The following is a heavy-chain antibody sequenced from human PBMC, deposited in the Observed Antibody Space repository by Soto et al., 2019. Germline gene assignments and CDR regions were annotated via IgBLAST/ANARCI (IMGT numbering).Heavy chain of an antibody. J-gene: IGHJ4*02. V-gene: IGHV3-23*01. Sequence: PGGSLRLSCAASGFTFSSYAMSWVRQAPGKGLEWVSAISGSGGSTYYADSVKGRFTISRDNSKNTLYLQMNSLRAEDTAVYYCAKDIGQLQQLVRRVRARNHFDYWGQGTLVTVSS. CDR3: AKDIGQLQQLVRRVRARNHFDY. CDR1: GFTFSSYA. D-gene: IGHD6-13*01. CDR2: ISGSGGST.